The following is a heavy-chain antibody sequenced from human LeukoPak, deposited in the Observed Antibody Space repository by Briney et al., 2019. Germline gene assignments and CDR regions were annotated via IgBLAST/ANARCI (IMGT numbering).Heavy chain of an antibody. CDR2: IYYIGST. J-gene: IGHJ4*02. D-gene: IGHD6-19*01. Sequence: SETLSLTCTVSGGSISSSSYYWGWIRQPPGKGLEWIGSIYYIGSTYYNSSLKSRVTISVDTSKNQFSLKLSSVTAADTAVYYCARQRAVAGTTDHYFDYWGQGTLVTVSS. CDR3: ARQRAVAGTTDHYFDY. CDR1: GGSISSSSYY. V-gene: IGHV4-39*01.